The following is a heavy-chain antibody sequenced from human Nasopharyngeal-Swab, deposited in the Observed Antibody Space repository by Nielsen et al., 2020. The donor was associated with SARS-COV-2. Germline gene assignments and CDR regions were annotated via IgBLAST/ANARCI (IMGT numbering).Heavy chain of an antibody. CDR3: ARPQLAAAALYAFDI. J-gene: IGHJ3*02. Sequence: WIRQPPGKGLVWVSRINSDGSSTSYADSVKGRFTISRDNAKNSLYLQMNSLRAEDTAVYYCARPQLAAAALYAFDIWGQGTMVTVSS. D-gene: IGHD6-13*01. CDR2: INSDGSST. V-gene: IGHV3-74*01.